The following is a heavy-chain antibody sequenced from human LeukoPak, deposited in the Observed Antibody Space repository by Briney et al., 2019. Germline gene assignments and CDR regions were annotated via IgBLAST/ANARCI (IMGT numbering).Heavy chain of an antibody. CDR3: AKDGLDYDSSGYYFDY. J-gene: IGHJ4*02. CDR2: ISGSGGNI. D-gene: IGHD3-22*01. V-gene: IGHV3-23*01. Sequence: GGSLRLSCVASGFTFTNDAMHWVRQAPGKGLDWVSVISGSGGNIYYADSVKGRFTISRDNSKNTLYLQMNSLRAEDTAVYYCAKDGLDYDSSGYYFDYWGQGTLVTVSS. CDR1: GFTFTNDA.